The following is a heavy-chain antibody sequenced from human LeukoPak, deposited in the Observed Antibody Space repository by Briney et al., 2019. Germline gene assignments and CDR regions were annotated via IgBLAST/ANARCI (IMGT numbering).Heavy chain of an antibody. D-gene: IGHD1-26*01. CDR2: IKQDGSEK. CDR3: ARGGRRFDY. V-gene: IGHV3-7*03. J-gene: IGHJ4*02. Sequence: GGSLRLSCAASGFTFSNYWMTWVRQAPGKGLEWAANIKQDGSEKYYVDSVKGRFTISRDNAKNSLYLQMNSLRAEDTAVYYCARGGRRFDYWGQGTLVTVSS. CDR1: GFTFSNYW.